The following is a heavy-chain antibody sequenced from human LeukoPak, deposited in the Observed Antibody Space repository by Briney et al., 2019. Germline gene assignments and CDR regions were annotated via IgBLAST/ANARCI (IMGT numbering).Heavy chain of an antibody. Sequence: PGGSLRLSCEASGFTFSSYWMSWVRQAQGKGLEWVANIKQDGSEKYYVDSVKGRFTISRDNAKNSLYLQMNSLRAEDTAVYYCARDRNYYDSSGYYHGMDYWGQGTLVTVSS. CDR2: IKQDGSEK. V-gene: IGHV3-7*01. J-gene: IGHJ4*02. CDR3: ARDRNYYDSSGYYHGMDY. CDR1: GFTFSSYW. D-gene: IGHD3-22*01.